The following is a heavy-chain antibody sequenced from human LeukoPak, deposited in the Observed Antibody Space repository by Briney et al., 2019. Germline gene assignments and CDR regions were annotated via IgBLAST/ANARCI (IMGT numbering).Heavy chain of an antibody. V-gene: IGHV3-11*01. J-gene: IGHJ4*01. CDR2: ISGSGHDI. CDR3: STGPRSLIY. CDR1: GLSFSDSY. Sequence: GGSLRLSCVVSGLSFSDSYMTWIRQTPGVGLESLAYISGSGHDIYYADSVKGRFTISRDNAKNSLYLQMNSLRPEDTALYYCSTGPRSLIYWGHGTLVTVSS.